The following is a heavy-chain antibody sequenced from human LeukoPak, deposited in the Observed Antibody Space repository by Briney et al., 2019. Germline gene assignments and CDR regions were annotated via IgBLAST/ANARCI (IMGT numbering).Heavy chain of an antibody. CDR2: INPDGSAT. J-gene: IGHJ4*02. Sequence: PGGSLRLSCAASGFTFSSYWMHWVRQAPGKGLVWVSHINPDGSATRYADSVKGRFTISRDNAKNTLYLQMNSLRAEYTAVYYCARDQVGATPIDYWGQGTLVTVSS. D-gene: IGHD1-26*01. CDR3: ARDQVGATPIDY. V-gene: IGHV3-74*01. CDR1: GFTFSSYW.